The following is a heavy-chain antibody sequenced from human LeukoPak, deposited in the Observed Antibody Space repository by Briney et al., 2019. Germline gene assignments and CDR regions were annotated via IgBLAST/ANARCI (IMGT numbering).Heavy chain of an antibody. CDR2: INHSGST. V-gene: IGHV4-34*01. J-gene: IGHJ4*02. D-gene: IGHD4-23*01. CDR1: GGSFSGYY. CDR3: ARGRVRWPSVYFDY. Sequence: SETLSLTCAVYGGSFSGYYWSWIRQPPGKGLEGIGEINHSGSTNYNPSLKSRVTISVDTSKNQFSLKLSSVTAADTAVYYCARGRVRWPSVYFDYWGQGTLVTVSS.